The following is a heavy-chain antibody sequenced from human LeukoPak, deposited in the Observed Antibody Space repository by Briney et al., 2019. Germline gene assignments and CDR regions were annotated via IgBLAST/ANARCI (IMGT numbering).Heavy chain of an antibody. CDR2: ISAHNGNT. J-gene: IGHJ4*02. Sequence: GASVKVSCKASGYTFITHGLTWVRQAPGQGLEWMGWISAHNGNTIYAQTLQDRLTMTTDTSTSTAYMELRSLRSDDTAVYYCARGRLRYLDWTRAYSDYWGQGTLVTVSS. V-gene: IGHV1-18*01. CDR1: GYTFITHG. CDR3: ARGRLRYLDWTRAYSDY. D-gene: IGHD3-9*01.